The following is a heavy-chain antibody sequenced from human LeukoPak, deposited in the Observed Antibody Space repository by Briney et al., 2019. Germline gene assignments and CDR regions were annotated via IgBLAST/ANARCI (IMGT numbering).Heavy chain of an antibody. Sequence: SQTLSLTCTVSGSSISSGSYYWSWIRQPAGKGLEWIGRIYTSGSTNYNPSLKSRVTISVDTSKNQFSLKLSSVTAADTAVYYCAREGGLANWGPSGAYGYFDLWGRGTLVTVSS. CDR1: GSSISSGSYY. D-gene: IGHD7-27*01. J-gene: IGHJ2*01. CDR2: IYTSGST. V-gene: IGHV4-61*02. CDR3: AREGGLANWGPSGAYGYFDL.